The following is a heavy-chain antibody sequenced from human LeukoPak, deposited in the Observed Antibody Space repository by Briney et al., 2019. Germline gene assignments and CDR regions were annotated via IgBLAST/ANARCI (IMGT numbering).Heavy chain of an antibody. V-gene: IGHV1-69*06. CDR1: GGTFSSYA. D-gene: IGHD1-7*01. J-gene: IGHJ6*03. CDR3: ASAELELPYYYYYMDV. CDR2: IIPIFGTA. Sequence: ASVKVSCKASGGTFSSYAISWVRQAPGQGLEWMGGIIPIFGTANYAQKFQGRVTITADKSTSTAYMELSSLRSEDTAVYYCASAELELPYYYYYMDVWGKGTTVTVSS.